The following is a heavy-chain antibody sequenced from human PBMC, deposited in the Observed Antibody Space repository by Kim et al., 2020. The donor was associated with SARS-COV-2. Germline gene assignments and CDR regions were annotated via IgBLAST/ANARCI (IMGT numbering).Heavy chain of an antibody. D-gene: IGHD3-10*01. V-gene: IGHV4-39*01. CDR1: GGSISSSSYY. CDR3: ASTGPYYYGSGSYYHFGY. CDR2: IYYSGST. Sequence: SETLSLTCTVSGGSISSSSYYWGWIRQPPGKGLEWIGSIYYSGSTYYNPSLKSRVTISVDTSKNQFSLKLSSVTAADTAVYYCASTGPYYYGSGSYYHFGYWGQGTLVTVSS. J-gene: IGHJ4*02.